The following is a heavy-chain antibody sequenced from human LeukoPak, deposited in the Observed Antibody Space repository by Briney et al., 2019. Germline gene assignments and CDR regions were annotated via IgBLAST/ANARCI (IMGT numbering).Heavy chain of an antibody. J-gene: IGHJ6*03. CDR2: IYYSGST. V-gene: IGHV4-39*07. CDR1: GGSISSSSYY. Sequence: SETLSLTCTVSGGSISSSSYYWGWIRQPPGKGLEWIGSIYYSGSTYYNPSLKSRVTISVDTSKNQFSLKLSSVTAADTAVYYCARDGSSGWYTYYYYYMDVGGKGTTVTVSS. D-gene: IGHD6-19*01. CDR3: ARDGSSGWYTYYYYYMDV.